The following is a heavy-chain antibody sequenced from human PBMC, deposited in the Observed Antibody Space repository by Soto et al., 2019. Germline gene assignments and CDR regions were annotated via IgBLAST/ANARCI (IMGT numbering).Heavy chain of an antibody. Sequence: ASAKASFRASAYTFTSYGISWVRQAPGQGLEWLGWISAYNGNTNSAQKLQRRVTMTTDTSTSTAYMELRSLRSDDTAVYYCARDEYCSSTSCYERYYYYSYMDVWGKGTTVTVSS. CDR2: ISAYNGNT. CDR3: ARDEYCSSTSCYERYYYYSYMDV. D-gene: IGHD2-2*01. J-gene: IGHJ6*03. CDR1: AYTFTSYG. V-gene: IGHV1-18*01.